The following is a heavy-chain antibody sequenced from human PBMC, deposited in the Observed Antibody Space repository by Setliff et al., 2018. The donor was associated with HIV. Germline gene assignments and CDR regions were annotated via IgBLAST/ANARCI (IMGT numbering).Heavy chain of an antibody. V-gene: IGHV4-34*01. CDR2: INHSGST. J-gene: IGHJ6*03. CDR3: ARGRCSGGSCYGRYSYFYMDV. D-gene: IGHD2-15*01. Sequence: SETLSLTCAVYGGPFSGYYWSWIRQPPGKGLEWIGEINHSGSTNYNPSLKSRVTISVDTSKNQFSLKLSSVTAADTAVYYSARGRCSGGSCYGRYSYFYMDVWGKGTTVTV. CDR1: GGPFSGYY.